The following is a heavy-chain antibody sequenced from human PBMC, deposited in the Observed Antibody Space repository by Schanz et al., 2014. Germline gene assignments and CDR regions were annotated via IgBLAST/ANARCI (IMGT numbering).Heavy chain of an antibody. J-gene: IGHJ4*02. V-gene: IGHV3-48*01. Sequence: EVQLVESGGGLIQPGGSLRLSCAASGFTVSSNYMSWVRQAPGRGLEWISYIGSSSTTMYYADSVKGRFTISRDNAKNSLYLQMNSLRAEDTAVYYCVRDTDYHFDYWGQGTLVTVSS. D-gene: IGHD4-17*01. CDR1: GFTVSSNY. CDR2: IGSSSTTM. CDR3: VRDTDYHFDY.